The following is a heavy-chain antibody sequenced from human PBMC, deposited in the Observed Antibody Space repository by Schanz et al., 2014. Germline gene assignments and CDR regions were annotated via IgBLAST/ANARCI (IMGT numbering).Heavy chain of an antibody. CDR2: ISYSGSP. Sequence: QLQESGPGLVKPSETLSLTCPVSGGSIRVYYWRWIRQPPGKGLELIGPISYSGSPNYHPSLNSRVTISVDTSKNQFSLKLSSVTAADTAIYYCARDTFYYDTSADYAVRCFGPWGRGTLVTVSS. V-gene: IGHV4-59*12. J-gene: IGHJ2*01. CDR1: GGSIRVYY. D-gene: IGHD3-22*01. CDR3: ARDTFYYDTSADYAVRCFGP.